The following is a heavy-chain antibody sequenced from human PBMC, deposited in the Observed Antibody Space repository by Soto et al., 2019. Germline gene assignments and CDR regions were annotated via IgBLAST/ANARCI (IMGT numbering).Heavy chain of an antibody. CDR3: AKDRRKWELLNWFDP. J-gene: IGHJ5*02. CDR2: ISYDGSNK. Sequence: QVQLVESGGGVVQPGRSLRLSCAASGFTFSSYGMHWVRQAPGQGLEWVAVISYDGSNKYYADSVKGRFTISRDNSKNTLYLQMNSLRAEDTAVYYCAKDRRKWELLNWFDPWGQGTLVTVSS. V-gene: IGHV3-30*18. D-gene: IGHD1-26*01. CDR1: GFTFSSYG.